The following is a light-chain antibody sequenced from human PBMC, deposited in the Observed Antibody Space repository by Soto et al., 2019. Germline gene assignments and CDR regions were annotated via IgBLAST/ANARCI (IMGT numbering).Light chain of an antibody. CDR1: NSDVESYNL. Sequence: QSALTQPASVSGSPGQSITISCTGTNSDVESYNLVSWFRQHPGEAPKLIVYEGTKRPSGVSNRFSGSKSGNPASLTISGLQAEDEADYYCCSYAGSSTYVFGTGTKLTVL. CDR3: CSYAGSSTYV. V-gene: IGLV2-23*01. CDR2: EGT. J-gene: IGLJ1*01.